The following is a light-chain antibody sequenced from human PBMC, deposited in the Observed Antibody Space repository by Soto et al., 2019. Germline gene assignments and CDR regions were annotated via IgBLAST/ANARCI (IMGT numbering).Light chain of an antibody. CDR3: QQRNIWPPVT. J-gene: IGKJ5*01. CDR1: PSVTNY. CDR2: GAF. V-gene: IGKV3-11*01. Sequence: PGDRATLSFRASPSVTNYLAWYQQKPGQPPRLLIYGAFNRAAGIPARFSGSGSGTDFTLTISSLEPEDSAVYYCQQRNIWPPVTFGQGTRLEIK.